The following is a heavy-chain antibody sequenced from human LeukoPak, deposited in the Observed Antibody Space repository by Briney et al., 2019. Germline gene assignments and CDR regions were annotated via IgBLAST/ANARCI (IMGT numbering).Heavy chain of an antibody. V-gene: IGHV3-23*01. CDR2: ISGSGGST. CDR3: AKTAPGGYCSGGSCRPYDY. CDR1: GFTFSSYA. J-gene: IGHJ4*02. D-gene: IGHD2-15*01. Sequence: GGSLRLSCAASGFTFSSYAMSWVRQAPGKGLEWVSAISGSGGSTYYADSVKGRFTISRDNSKNTLYLQMNSLRAEDTAVYYCAKTAPGGYCSGGSCRPYDYWGQGTLVTVSS.